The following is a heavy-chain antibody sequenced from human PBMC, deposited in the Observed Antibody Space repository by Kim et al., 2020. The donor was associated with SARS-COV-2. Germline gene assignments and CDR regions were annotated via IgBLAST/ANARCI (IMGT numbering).Heavy chain of an antibody. Sequence: SGSGGSTYYADSGKGRFTISRDNSKNTPYLQMNSLRAEDTAVYYCASWGRWGQGTLVTVSS. CDR3: ASWGR. J-gene: IGHJ4*02. CDR2: SGSGGST. V-gene: IGHV3-23*01. D-gene: IGHD7-27*01.